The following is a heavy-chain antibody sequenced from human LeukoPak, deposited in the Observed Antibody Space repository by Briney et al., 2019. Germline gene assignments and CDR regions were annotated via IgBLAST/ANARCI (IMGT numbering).Heavy chain of an antibody. CDR2: IPTYNGNT. CDR3: ARGPYCSGATCYSQMFDF. D-gene: IGHD2-15*01. Sequence: ASVKVSCKASGYTFTTYSISWVRQAPGQGLEWMGWIPTYNGNTNYAQKLQGRVTMTTDTSTSTAYMELRSLRSDDTAVYYCARGPYCSGATCYSQMFDFWGQGSPVAVSS. V-gene: IGHV1-18*01. J-gene: IGHJ4*02. CDR1: GYTFTTYS.